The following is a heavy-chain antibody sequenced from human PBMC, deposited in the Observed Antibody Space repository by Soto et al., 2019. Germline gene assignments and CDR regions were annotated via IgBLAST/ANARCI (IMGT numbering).Heavy chain of an antibody. CDR1: GFTFSSYG. CDR3: AKDTNYDFWSGYLDY. V-gene: IGHV3-30*18. D-gene: IGHD3-3*01. CDR2: ISYDGSNK. Sequence: QVQLVESGGGVVQPGRSLRLSCAASGFTFSSYGMHWVRQAPGKGREWVAVISYDGSNKYYANSVKGRFTISRDNSKNTLYLQMNSLRAEDTAVYYCAKDTNYDFWSGYLDYWGQGTLVTVSS. J-gene: IGHJ4*02.